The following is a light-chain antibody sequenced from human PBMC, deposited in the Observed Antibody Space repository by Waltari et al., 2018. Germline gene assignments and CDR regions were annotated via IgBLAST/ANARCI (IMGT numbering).Light chain of an antibody. V-gene: IGLV1-51*02. CDR2: ENN. CDR1: TSNIGRNY. Sequence: QSVLTQPPSVSAAPGQKVTISCSGSTSNIGRNYVSWYQQLPGTAPKLLIYENNKRPSVIPARSSGSTCGTAATLGVTGLQTGDDADYYYGGWDSSLSAGVFGGGTKLSVL. J-gene: IGLJ3*02. CDR3: GGWDSSLSAGV.